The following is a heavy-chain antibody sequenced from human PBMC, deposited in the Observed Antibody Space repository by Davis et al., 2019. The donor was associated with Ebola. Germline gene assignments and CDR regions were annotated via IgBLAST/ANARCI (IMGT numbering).Heavy chain of an antibody. D-gene: IGHD3-10*01. V-gene: IGHV3-30*03. CDR1: GFTFSSYG. Sequence: GESLKISCAASGFTFSSYGMHWVRQAPGKGLGWVAVISYDGSNKYYADSVKGRFTISRDNSKNTLYLQMNSLRAEDTAVYYCARARGVIITLLGGMDVWGQGTTVTVSS. CDR2: ISYDGSNK. J-gene: IGHJ6*02. CDR3: ARARGVIITLLGGMDV.